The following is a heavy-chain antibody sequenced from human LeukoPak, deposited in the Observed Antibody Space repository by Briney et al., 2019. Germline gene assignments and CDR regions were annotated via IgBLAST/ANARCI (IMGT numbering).Heavy chain of an antibody. CDR3: ARDKGSSWSDAFDI. V-gene: IGHV3-53*01. D-gene: IGHD6-13*01. CDR2: ISIPGSI. Sequence: GGSLRLSCAASGFTVSSNYMTWVRQAPGKGLEWVSVISIPGSITYADSVKGRLTTSRDNSKNTLYPQMNSLRADDTAVYYCARDKGSSWSDAFDIWGQGTMVTVSS. J-gene: IGHJ3*02. CDR1: GFTVSSNY.